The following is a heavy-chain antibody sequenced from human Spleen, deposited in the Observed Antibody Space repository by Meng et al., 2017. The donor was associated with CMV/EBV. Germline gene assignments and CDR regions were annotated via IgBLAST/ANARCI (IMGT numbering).Heavy chain of an antibody. CDR3: ARKTDTGGWNFHH. CDR1: GYTFTGYY. V-gene: IGHV1-2*02. D-gene: IGHD3-16*01. CDR2: INPNNGGT. Sequence: KAAGYTFTGYYWYWVRQAPGQGLEWMGWINPNNGGTNYAQRFQGRVTMTRDTSITTVYMELSRLTSDDTAVYYCARKTDTGGWNFHHWGQGTLVTVSS. J-gene: IGHJ1*01.